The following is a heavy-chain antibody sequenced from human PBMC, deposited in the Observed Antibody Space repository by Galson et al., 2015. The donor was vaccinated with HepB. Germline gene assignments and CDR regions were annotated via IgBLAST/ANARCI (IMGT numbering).Heavy chain of an antibody. CDR3: ARDYDYGDYYEEN. Sequence: SLRLSCAASGFTFSSYWMSWVRQAPGKGLEWVANIKQDGSEKYYVDSVKGRFTISRDNAKNSLYLQMNSLRAEDTAVYYCARDYDYGDYYEENWGQGTLVTVSS. J-gene: IGHJ4*02. CDR1: GFTFSSYW. CDR2: IKQDGSEK. D-gene: IGHD4-17*01. V-gene: IGHV3-7*01.